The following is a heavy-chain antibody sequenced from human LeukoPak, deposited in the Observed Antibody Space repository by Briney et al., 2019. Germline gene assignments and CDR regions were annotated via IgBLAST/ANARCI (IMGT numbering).Heavy chain of an antibody. CDR2: IYPGDFDT. V-gene: IGHV5-51*01. CDR1: GYSFTTYW. CDR3: ARRGVNLGLFDP. D-gene: IGHD1-1*01. J-gene: IGHJ5*02. Sequence: GESLKISCKGSGYSFTTYWIGWVRQMPGKDLEWMGIIYPGDFDTRYSPSFQGQVTISADKSISTAYLQWSSLKASDTAIYYCARRGVNLGLFDPWGQGTLVTVSS.